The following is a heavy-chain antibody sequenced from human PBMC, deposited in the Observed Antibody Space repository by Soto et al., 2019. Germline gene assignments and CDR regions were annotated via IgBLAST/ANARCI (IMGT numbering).Heavy chain of an antibody. CDR3: ATGGYFFDY. Sequence: PGGSLRLSCAGSGFTFSNAWMNWVRQAPGKGLEWVGRIKSKVDGGTTDYAAPVRGRFTISRDDSINTVYLQMNSLKTEDTGVYYCATGGYFFDYWGQGTLVTVSS. CDR1: GFTFSNAW. CDR2: IKSKVDGGTT. J-gene: IGHJ4*02. V-gene: IGHV3-15*07.